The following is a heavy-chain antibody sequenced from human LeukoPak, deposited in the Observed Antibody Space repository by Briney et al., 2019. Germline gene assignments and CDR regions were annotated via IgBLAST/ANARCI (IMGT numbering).Heavy chain of an antibody. V-gene: IGHV3-48*01. D-gene: IGHD3-16*01. Sequence: GGSLRLSCAASGFTSSSYSMHWVRQAPGKGLEWVSYISSASNTIYYVDSVKGRFTISRDNAKNSLYLQMNSLRAEDTAVYYCARRPDYDYVWGLINYYFDYWGQGTLVTVSS. CDR2: ISSASNTI. CDR1: GFTSSSYS. CDR3: ARRPDYDYVWGLINYYFDY. J-gene: IGHJ4*02.